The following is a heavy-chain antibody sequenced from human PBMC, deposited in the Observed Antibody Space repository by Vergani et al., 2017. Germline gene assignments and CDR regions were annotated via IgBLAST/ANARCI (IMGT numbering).Heavy chain of an antibody. CDR2: ISYDGSNK. CDR1: GFTFSSYA. D-gene: IGHD1-26*01. Sequence: QVQLVESGGGVVQPGRSLRLSCAASGFTFSSYAMHWVRQAPGKGLEWVAVISYDGSNKYYADSVKGRFTISRDNSKNTLYLHMNSLRAEDKAVYYCAIASWVGATYFDYWGQGTLVTVS. CDR3: AIASWVGATYFDY. V-gene: IGHV3-30-3*01. J-gene: IGHJ4*02.